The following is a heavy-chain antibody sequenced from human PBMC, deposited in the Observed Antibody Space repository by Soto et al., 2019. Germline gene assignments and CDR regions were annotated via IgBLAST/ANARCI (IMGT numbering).Heavy chain of an antibody. Sequence: QVQLVQSGAEVKKPGSSVKVSCKASGGTFSSYAISWVRQAPGQGLEWMGGIIPIFGTANYAQKFQGRVTITADESTSTAYMELNSLRSEDTAVYYCARGAGHYDILTGYSPIFDYWGQGTLVTVSS. D-gene: IGHD3-9*01. CDR2: IIPIFGTA. CDR1: GGTFSSYA. CDR3: ARGAGHYDILTGYSPIFDY. J-gene: IGHJ4*02. V-gene: IGHV1-69*01.